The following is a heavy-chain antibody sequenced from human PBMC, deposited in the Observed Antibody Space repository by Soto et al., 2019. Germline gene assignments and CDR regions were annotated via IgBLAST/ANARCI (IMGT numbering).Heavy chain of an antibody. V-gene: IGHV1-69*06. D-gene: IGHD4-17*01. CDR1: GCTFSSNA. CDR3: AKDCDYGDYEALGIDV. J-gene: IGHJ6*02. Sequence: SVNVSCKASGCTFSSNAISWVRRAPGQGLEWMGGIILIFGTANYAQKFQGRVTISSDKSTGTAYMELNRLRSEVTAVYYCAKDCDYGDYEALGIDVWGQGTTVTVYS. CDR2: IILIFGTA.